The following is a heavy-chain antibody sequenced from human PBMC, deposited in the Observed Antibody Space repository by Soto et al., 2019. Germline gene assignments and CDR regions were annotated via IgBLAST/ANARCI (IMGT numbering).Heavy chain of an antibody. V-gene: IGHV3-9*01. D-gene: IGHD1-26*01. J-gene: IGHJ4*02. CDR3: VNGRGGSYSSYFDY. CDR2: ISWNSGGI. CDR1: GFRFKDYA. Sequence: VQLEESGGGVVQPGRSLRLSCAASGFRFKDYAMHWVRQGPGKGLEWVSGISWNSGGIGYADSVKGRFTISRDNAKNSLYLKMNTLRAEDTALYYCVNGRGGSYSSYFDYWGQGILVTVSS.